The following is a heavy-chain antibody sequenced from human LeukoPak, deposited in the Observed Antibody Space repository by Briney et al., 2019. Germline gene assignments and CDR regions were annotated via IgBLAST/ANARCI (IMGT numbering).Heavy chain of an antibody. V-gene: IGHV4-34*01. CDR3: ARGGRSARWWNY. J-gene: IGHJ4*02. D-gene: IGHD2-15*01. Sequence: NPSEPLSLTCAVYGGSFSGYYWTWIRQPPGKGLEWIGEINHSGSTNYNPSLKSRVTISVDTSKNQFSLNLSSVTAADTAVYYCARGGRSARWWNYWGQGTLVTVSS. CDR1: GGSFSGYY. CDR2: INHSGST.